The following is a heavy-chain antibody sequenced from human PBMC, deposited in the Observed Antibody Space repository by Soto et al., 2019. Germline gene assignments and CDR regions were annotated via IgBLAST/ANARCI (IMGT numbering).Heavy chain of an antibody. J-gene: IGHJ4*02. CDR1: EGSVTGYY. CDR3: ARVFPSYCGGDCPYFDS. CDR2: VFYSGST. D-gene: IGHD2-21*02. V-gene: IGHV4-59*02. Sequence: SVMHCHTCTVAEGSVTGYYGSWIRQHQGKGLEWIGYVFYSGSTNYYPSLRSRVTMSVDTSKNQLSLKLSSVTAADTAVYSCARVFPSYCGGDCPYFDSWGQGTLVTVSS.